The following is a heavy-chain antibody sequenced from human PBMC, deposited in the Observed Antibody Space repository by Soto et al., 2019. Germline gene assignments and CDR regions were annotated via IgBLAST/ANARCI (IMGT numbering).Heavy chain of an antibody. CDR2: IKSKTDGGTT. D-gene: IGHD5-12*01. CDR1: SFTFSNAW. Sequence: EVQLVESGGGLVKPGGSLRLSCATSSFTFSNAWMNWVRQTPGKGLEWVGRIKSKTDGGTTDYAAPVKGRFTSSRDDSKNTLYLQMNNLKTEDTVVYYCTAGYSGDDFAHDYWGQGTLVTVSS. V-gene: IGHV3-15*07. J-gene: IGHJ4*02. CDR3: TAGYSGDDFAHDY.